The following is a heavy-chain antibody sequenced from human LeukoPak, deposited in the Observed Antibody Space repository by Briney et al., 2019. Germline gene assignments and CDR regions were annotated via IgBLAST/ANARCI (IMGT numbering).Heavy chain of an antibody. V-gene: IGHV4-39*01. D-gene: IGHD3-10*01. CDR3: ARPGFSD. J-gene: IGHJ4*02. CDR2: IYYSGST. CDR1: GGSISSSSYY. Sequence: SETLSLTCTVSGGSISSSSYYWSWIRQPPGKGLEWIGSIYYSGSTYYNPSLKSRVTISVDTSKNQFSLKLSSVTAADTAVYYCARPGFSDWGQGTLVTVSS.